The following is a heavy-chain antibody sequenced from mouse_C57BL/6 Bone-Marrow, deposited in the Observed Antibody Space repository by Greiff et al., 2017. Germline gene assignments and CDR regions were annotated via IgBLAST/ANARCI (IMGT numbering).Heavy chain of an antibody. CDR1: GYTFTSYG. V-gene: IGHV1-81*01. CDR3: ARFSGSSRSWGNY. D-gene: IGHD1-1*01. J-gene: IGHJ2*01. CDR2: IYPRSGNT. Sequence: QVQLKESGAELARPGASVKLSCKASGYTFTSYGISWVKQRTGQGLEWIGEIYPRSGNTYYNEKFKGKATLTADKSSSTGYMELRSLTSEDSAVYFCARFSGSSRSWGNYWGQGTTLTVAA.